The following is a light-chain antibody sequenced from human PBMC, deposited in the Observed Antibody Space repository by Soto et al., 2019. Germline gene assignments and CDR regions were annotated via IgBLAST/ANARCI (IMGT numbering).Light chain of an antibody. Sequence: QSVLTQPPSVSGAPGQRVTIPCTGSSSNIGSYYDVHWYQQLPGTVPKLLIYGDNNRPSGVPDRFSGSKSGTSASLAITGLQAEAEADYSRQSYDRRLGHVVFGGGTQLTVL. J-gene: IGLJ2*01. V-gene: IGLV1-40*01. CDR3: QSYDRRLGHVV. CDR1: SSNIGSYYD. CDR2: GDN.